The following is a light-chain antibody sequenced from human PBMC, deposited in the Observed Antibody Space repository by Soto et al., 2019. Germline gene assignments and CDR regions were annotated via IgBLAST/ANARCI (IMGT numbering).Light chain of an antibody. V-gene: IGLV6-57*04. Sequence: NFMLTQPHSVSESPGKPVTISCTRSSGSIASNYVQWYQQRPGSAPTTVIYEDNQRPSGVPDRFSGSIDSSSNSASLTISELKTEDEADYYCQSYDSSNHVVFGGGTKVTVL. CDR3: QSYDSSNHVV. CDR2: EDN. CDR1: SGSIASNY. J-gene: IGLJ2*01.